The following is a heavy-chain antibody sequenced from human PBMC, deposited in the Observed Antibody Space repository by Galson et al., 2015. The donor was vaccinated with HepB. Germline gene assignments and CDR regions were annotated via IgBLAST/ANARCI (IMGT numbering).Heavy chain of an antibody. V-gene: IGHV3-30*18. D-gene: IGHD1-26*01. J-gene: IGHJ4*02. CDR1: GFTFSSYG. CDR3: AKEFSPPRRYSGSYLALGY. CDR2: ISYDGSNK. Sequence: SLRLSCAASGFTFSSYGMHWVRQAPGKGLEWVAVISYDGSNKYYADSVKGRFTISRDNSKNTLYLQMNSLRAEDTAVYYCAKEFSPPRRYSGSYLALGYWGQGTLVTVSS.